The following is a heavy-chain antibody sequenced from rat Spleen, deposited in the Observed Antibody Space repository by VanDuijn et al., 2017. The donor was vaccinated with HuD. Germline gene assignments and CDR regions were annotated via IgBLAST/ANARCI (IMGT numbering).Heavy chain of an antibody. CDR2: ISPSGGSN. V-gene: IGHV5-23*01. D-gene: IGHD1-12*02. CDR3: ARRKIYYYDGPYPHDY. Sequence: EVQLVESGGGLVQPGRSLKLSCAASGFTFSDYYMAWVRQAPKKGLEWVATISPSGGSNYYRDSMKGRFTISKDNAKSTLYLQMDTWRSEDTATYYCARRKIYYYDGPYPHDYWGQGVMVTVSS. CDR1: GFTFSDYY. J-gene: IGHJ2*01.